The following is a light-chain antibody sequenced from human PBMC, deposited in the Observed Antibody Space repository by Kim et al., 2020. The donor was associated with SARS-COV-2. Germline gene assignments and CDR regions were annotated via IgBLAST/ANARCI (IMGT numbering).Light chain of an antibody. CDR3: QSYDSSLSGVV. J-gene: IGLJ2*01. CDR1: SCNIGAGYD. CDR2: GNS. Sequence: QGVTISCTGSSCNIGAGYDVHWYQQLPGTAPKLLIYGNSNRPSGVPDRFSGSKSGTSASLAITGLQAEDEADYYCQSYDSSLSGVVFGGGTQLTVL. V-gene: IGLV1-40*01.